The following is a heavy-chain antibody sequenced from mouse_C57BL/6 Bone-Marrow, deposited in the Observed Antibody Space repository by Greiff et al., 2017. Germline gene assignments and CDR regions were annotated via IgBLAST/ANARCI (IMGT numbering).Heavy chain of an antibody. J-gene: IGHJ1*03. CDR1: GYAFSSSW. CDR2: IYPGDGDT. V-gene: IGHV1-82*01. D-gene: IGHD1-1*01. CDR3: ARRDYGSSGYWYFDV. Sequence: QVQLQQSGPELVKPGASVKISCKASGYAFSSSWMNWVKQRPGKGLEWIGRIYPGDGDTNYNGKFKGKATLTADKSYSTAYMQLSSLTSEDSAVYFCARRDYGSSGYWYFDVWGTGTTVTVSS.